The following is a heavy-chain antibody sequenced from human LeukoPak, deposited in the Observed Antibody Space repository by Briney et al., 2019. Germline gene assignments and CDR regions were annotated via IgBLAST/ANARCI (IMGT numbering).Heavy chain of an antibody. J-gene: IGHJ4*02. CDR2: INDSGDRT. Sequence: GGSLRLSCAASGFTFRTYAMTWVRQAPGKGLDWFSAINDSGDRTYYADSVKGRFTIYRDSSKSTMYLQMTSLTAEDTAVYYCAKASGTSRPYYLDYWGRGTLVTVSS. CDR3: AKASGTSRPYYLDY. D-gene: IGHD6-25*01. CDR1: GFTFRTYA. V-gene: IGHV3-23*01.